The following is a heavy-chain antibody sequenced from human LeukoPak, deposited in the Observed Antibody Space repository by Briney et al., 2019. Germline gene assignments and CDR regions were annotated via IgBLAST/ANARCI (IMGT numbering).Heavy chain of an antibody. J-gene: IGHJ6*03. D-gene: IGHD3-3*01. V-gene: IGHV3-23*01. Sequence: GGSLRLSCAASGFTFSSYAMSWVRQAPGKGLEWVSAISGSGGSTYYADSVKGRFTISRDNSKNTLYLQMNSLRAEDTAVYYCAIQTDDYDSTNWAYYYMDVWGKGTTVTVSS. CDR3: AIQTDDYDSTNWAYYYMDV. CDR1: GFTFSSYA. CDR2: ISGSGGST.